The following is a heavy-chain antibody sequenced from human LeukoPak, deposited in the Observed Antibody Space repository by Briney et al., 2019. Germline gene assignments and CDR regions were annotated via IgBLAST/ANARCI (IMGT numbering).Heavy chain of an antibody. J-gene: IGHJ5*02. CDR3: VKSSSSRFDP. Sequence: PSETLSLTCTVSYDSISDYFWSWIRQPPGKGLEWIAYIRNSGPTRYNPPLQSRVTISLDTSKNQFSLKLTSVTAADTAIYYCVKSSSSRFDPWGQGTLVTVSS. D-gene: IGHD2-2*01. CDR2: IRNSGPT. CDR1: YDSISDYF. V-gene: IGHV4-59*01.